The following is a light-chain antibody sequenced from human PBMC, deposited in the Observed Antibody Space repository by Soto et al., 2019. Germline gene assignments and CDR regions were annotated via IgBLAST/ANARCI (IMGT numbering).Light chain of an antibody. J-gene: IGKJ2*01. CDR3: QQSFSTSIYT. CDR2: AAS. Sequence: DIKMTQSPSSLSASVGDRVTITCRASQSISIYLNWYQQKPGKAPKLLIYAASTLQSGVPSRFSGSGSGTDFTLTIRSLQPGDFATYYCQQSFSTSIYTFGQGTKVDIK. CDR1: QSISIY. V-gene: IGKV1-39*01.